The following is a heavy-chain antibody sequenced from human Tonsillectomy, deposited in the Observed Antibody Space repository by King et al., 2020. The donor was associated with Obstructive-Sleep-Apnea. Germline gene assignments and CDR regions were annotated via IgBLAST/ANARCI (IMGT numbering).Heavy chain of an antibody. D-gene: IGHD6-13*01. V-gene: IGHV4-38-2*02. CDR3: ARKSIAAAGNYFDY. CDR2: IYHSGST. J-gene: IGHJ4*02. CDR1: GYSISSGYY. Sequence: QVQLQESGPGLVKPSETLSLTCTVSGYSISSGYYWGWIRQPPGKGLEWIGSIYHSGSTYYNPSLKSRVTISVDTSKNQFYLKLSSVTAADTAVYYCARKSIAAAGNYFDYWGQGTLVTVSS.